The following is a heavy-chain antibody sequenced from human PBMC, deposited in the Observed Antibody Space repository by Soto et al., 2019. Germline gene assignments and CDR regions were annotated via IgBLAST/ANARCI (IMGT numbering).Heavy chain of an antibody. CDR2: FYWDDDK. Sequence: QITLKESGPTLVKPTQTLTLTCTFSGFSLSSTRMAVGWIRQPPGKALEWLALFYWDDDKRYSPFLKSRLTITKDTSKNQVVLTMSNMDTVDTARYYCAHIVVAGLGYYFDYWGQGTLVTVSS. J-gene: IGHJ4*02. CDR1: GFSLSSTRMA. D-gene: IGHD6-19*01. CDR3: AHIVVAGLGYYFDY. V-gene: IGHV2-5*02.